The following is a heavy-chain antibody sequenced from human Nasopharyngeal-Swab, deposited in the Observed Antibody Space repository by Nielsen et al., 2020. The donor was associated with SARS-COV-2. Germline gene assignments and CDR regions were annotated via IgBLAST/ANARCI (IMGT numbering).Heavy chain of an antibody. V-gene: IGHV4-31*03. D-gene: IGHD3-3*01. CDR2: TYYSGST. Sequence: SETLSPTCTVSGGSTSSGGYYWSWLRQHPGKGLEWIGYTYYSGSTYYNPSLKSRVTITVDTSKNQFSLKLSSVTAADKAVYYCARARSSITIFGVVNPVDAFDIWGQGTMVTVSS. CDR1: GGSTSSGGYY. J-gene: IGHJ3*02. CDR3: ARARSSITIFGVVNPVDAFDI.